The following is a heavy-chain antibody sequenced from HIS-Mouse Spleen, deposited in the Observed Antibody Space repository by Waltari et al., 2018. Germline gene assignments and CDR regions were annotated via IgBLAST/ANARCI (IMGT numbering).Heavy chain of an antibody. CDR1: GFTVSSNY. Sequence: EVQLVESGGGLIQPGGSLRLSCAASGFTVSSNYMSWVRQAPGKGVGWSSFIYSGGNTSNPGSVKGRFTISRDNSKNPLYLQMNSLRAEDTAVYYCARDTVIAARSYGMDVWGQGTTVTVSS. J-gene: IGHJ6*02. V-gene: IGHV3-53*01. D-gene: IGHD6-6*01. CDR2: IYSGGNT. CDR3: ARDTVIAARSYGMDV.